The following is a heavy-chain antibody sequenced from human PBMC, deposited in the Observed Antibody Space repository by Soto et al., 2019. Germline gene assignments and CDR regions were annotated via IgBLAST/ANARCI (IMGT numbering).Heavy chain of an antibody. Sequence: PSETLSLTCAVSGGSISSGGYSWSWIRQPPGKGLEWIGYIYHSGSTYYNPSLKSRVTISVDRSKNPFSLKLSSVTAAGTAVYYCARVPDRWGQGTLVTVSS. CDR1: GGSISSGGYS. V-gene: IGHV4-30-2*01. D-gene: IGHD2-2*01. J-gene: IGHJ5*02. CDR3: ARVPDR. CDR2: IYHSGST.